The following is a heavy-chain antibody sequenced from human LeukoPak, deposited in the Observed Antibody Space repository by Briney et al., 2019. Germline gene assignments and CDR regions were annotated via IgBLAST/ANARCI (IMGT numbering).Heavy chain of an antibody. CDR3: ARHWGDSPNHSDDLYAFDI. J-gene: IGHJ3*02. V-gene: IGHV4-4*02. Sequence: PSGTLSLTCAVSGGSISSRNWWSWVRQPPGKGLEWIGEIYHSGSTNYNPSLKSRVTISVDTSKNQFSLKLSSVTAADTAVYYCARHWGDSPNHSDDLYAFDIWGQGTMVTVSS. CDR1: GGSISSRNW. CDR2: IYHSGST. D-gene: IGHD1-14*01.